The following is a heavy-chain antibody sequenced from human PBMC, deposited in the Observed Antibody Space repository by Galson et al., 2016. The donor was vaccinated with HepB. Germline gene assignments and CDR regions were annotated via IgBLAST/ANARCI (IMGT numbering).Heavy chain of an antibody. V-gene: IGHV4-59*01. D-gene: IGHD3-22*01. CDR1: GGSISSYY. CDR2: IYNSGRT. J-gene: IGHJ4*02. CDR3: ARDRDSSSYYSLDY. Sequence: SETLSLTCTVAGGSISSYYWSWIRQPPGKGLEWIGYIYNSGRTNYKPSPKSRVTMSVDTSKNQVYLNLWSVTAADTAVYYCARDRDSSSYYSLDYWGQGTRVTVSS.